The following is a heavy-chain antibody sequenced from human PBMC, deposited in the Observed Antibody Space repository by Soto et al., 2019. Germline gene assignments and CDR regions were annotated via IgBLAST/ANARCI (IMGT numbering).Heavy chain of an antibody. CDR3: ARTTETRDRLDP. CDR1: GASVSSYY. Sequence: SETLSLTCSVSGASVSSYYWSWVRQPPGKGLEWIGYIYYIGAYNYNPSLKSRVTISVDTSKNQFSLKLTSVNAADTAVYYCARTTETRDRLDPWGQGNLVTVSS. V-gene: IGHV4-59*02. D-gene: IGHD4-4*01. CDR2: IYYIGAY. J-gene: IGHJ5*02.